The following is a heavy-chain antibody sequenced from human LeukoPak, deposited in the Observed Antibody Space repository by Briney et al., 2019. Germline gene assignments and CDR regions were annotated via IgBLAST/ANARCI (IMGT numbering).Heavy chain of an antibody. J-gene: IGHJ6*04. CDR1: GHIFTTYD. D-gene: IGHD2-2*01. CDR2: ISAYNGNT. Sequence: ASVKVSCKTSGHIFTTYDINWVRQAPGQGLEWMGWISAYNGNTNYAQKLQGRVTMTTDTSTSTAYMELRSLRSDDTAMYYCARGLRQGVPAAIGDYYYYGMDVWGKGTTVTVSS. V-gene: IGHV1-18*04. CDR3: ARGLRQGVPAAIGDYYYYGMDV.